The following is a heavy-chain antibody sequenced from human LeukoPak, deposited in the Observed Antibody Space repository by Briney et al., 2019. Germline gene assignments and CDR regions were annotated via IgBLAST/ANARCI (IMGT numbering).Heavy chain of an antibody. CDR2: NIPIFGTP. Sequence: SVKVSCKASGGTFSSYAISWVRQAPGQGLEWMGGNIPIFGTPNYAQKFQGRVTITADESTSTAYMELSSLRSEDTAVYYCARGWLAETTVVTPYNYWGQGTLVTVSS. D-gene: IGHD4-23*01. CDR3: ARGWLAETTVVTPYNY. V-gene: IGHV1-69*13. J-gene: IGHJ4*02. CDR1: GGTFSSYA.